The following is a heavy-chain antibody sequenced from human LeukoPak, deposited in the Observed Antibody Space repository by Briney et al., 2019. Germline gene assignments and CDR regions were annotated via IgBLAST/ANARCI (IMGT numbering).Heavy chain of an antibody. J-gene: IGHJ4*02. CDR2: IYYSGST. CDR3: ARAVSGRFDY. Sequence: PSETLSLTCTVSGGSMSPYHWGWIRQPPGKGLEWTGYIYYSGSTNYNPSLKSRVTISVDTSKNQFSLKLSSVTAADTAVYYCARAVSGRFDYWGQGTLVTVSS. V-gene: IGHV4-59*12. D-gene: IGHD6-19*01. CDR1: GGSMSPYH.